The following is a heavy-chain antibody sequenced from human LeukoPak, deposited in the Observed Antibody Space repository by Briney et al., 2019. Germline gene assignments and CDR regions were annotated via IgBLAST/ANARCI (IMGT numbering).Heavy chain of an antibody. D-gene: IGHD5/OR15-5a*01. CDR2: INHSGST. Sequence: SETLSLTCAVYGGSFSGYYWSWIRQPPGKGLEWIGEINHSGSTNYNPSLKSRVTMSVDTSKNQFSLKLSSVTAADTAVYYCAREKSTMSSFDYWGQGTLVTVSS. CDR3: AREKSTMSSFDY. CDR1: GGSFSGYY. V-gene: IGHV4-34*01. J-gene: IGHJ4*02.